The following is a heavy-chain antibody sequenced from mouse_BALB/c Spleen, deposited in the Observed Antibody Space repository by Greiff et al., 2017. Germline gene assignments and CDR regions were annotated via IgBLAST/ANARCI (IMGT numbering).Heavy chain of an antibody. J-gene: IGHJ2*01. V-gene: IGHV5-6-4*01. Sequence: EVKLVESGGGLVKPGGSLKLSCAASGFTFSSYTMSWVRQTPEKRLEWVATISSGGSYTYYPDSVKGRFTISRDNAKNTLYLQMSSLKSEDTAMYYCTRDGYDDYFDYWGQGTTLTVSS. CDR1: GFTFSSYT. CDR3: TRDGYDDYFDY. D-gene: IGHD2-2*01. CDR2: ISSGGSYT.